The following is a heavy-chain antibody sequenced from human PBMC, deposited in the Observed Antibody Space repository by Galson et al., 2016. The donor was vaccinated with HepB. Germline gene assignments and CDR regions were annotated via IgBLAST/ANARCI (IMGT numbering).Heavy chain of an antibody. CDR1: GSNFTNAW. D-gene: IGHD3-3*01. J-gene: IGHJ4*02. V-gene: IGHV3-15*01. Sequence: SLRLSCAASGSNFTNAWMSWVRQAPGKGLEWVGRIKSKDDGGTSDYVAAVEGRFSISSDASKNTLYLEMKSLKTEDTAVYYCTTGAYYDPFDYWGQGTLVTVSS. CDR3: TTGAYYDPFDY. CDR2: IKSKDDGGTS.